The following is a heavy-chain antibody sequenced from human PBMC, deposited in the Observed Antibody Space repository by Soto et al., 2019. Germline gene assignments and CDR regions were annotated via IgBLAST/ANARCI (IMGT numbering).Heavy chain of an antibody. D-gene: IGHD3-9*01. Sequence: GGSLRLSCAASGFTFSSYSMNWVRQAPGKGLEWVSSISSSSSYIYYADSVKGRFPISRDNAKNSLYLQMNSLRAEDTAVYYCARDLNYYYGMDVWGQGTTVTVSS. CDR3: ARDLNYYYGMDV. J-gene: IGHJ6*02. CDR2: ISSSSSYI. V-gene: IGHV3-21*01. CDR1: GFTFSSYS.